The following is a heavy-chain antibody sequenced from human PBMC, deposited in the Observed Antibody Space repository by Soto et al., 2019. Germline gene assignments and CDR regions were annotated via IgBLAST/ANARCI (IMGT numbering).Heavy chain of an antibody. V-gene: IGHV3-74*01. CDR3: ARVVYCNGDCYSDY. J-gene: IGHJ4*02. Sequence: EVQLVESGGGLVQPGGSLRLSCAASGFTFSSYLMHWVRQVPGKGLVWVSRISGDGRSITYADSVKGRFTISRDSAKNTLYLQMHSLRAEDTAVYYCARVVYCNGDCYSDYWGQGTLVTVSS. D-gene: IGHD2-21*02. CDR2: ISGDGRSI. CDR1: GFTFSSYL.